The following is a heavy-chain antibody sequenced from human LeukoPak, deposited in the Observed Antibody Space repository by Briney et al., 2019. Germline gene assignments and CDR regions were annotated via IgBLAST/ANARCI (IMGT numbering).Heavy chain of an antibody. Sequence: GGSLTLSCVASGFTFSTYTMNWIRQAPGKGLEWVAGISGTGGSTHYADSVKGRFTISSDNSKNTVYLQMRNLRVEHTAVYYCAKVVAGNIDYYFDYWGQGILVAVSS. CDR2: ISGTGGST. V-gene: IGHV3-23*01. CDR1: GFTFSTYT. D-gene: IGHD2/OR15-2a*01. J-gene: IGHJ4*02. CDR3: AKVVAGNIDYYFDY.